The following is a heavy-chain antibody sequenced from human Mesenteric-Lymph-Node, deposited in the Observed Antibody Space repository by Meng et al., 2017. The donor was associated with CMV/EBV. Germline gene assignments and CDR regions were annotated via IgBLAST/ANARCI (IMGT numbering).Heavy chain of an antibody. D-gene: IGHD1-7*01. Sequence: GESLKISCAASGFTFSSYAMSWVRQAPGKGLEWVSVIYRCGSTYYADSVKGRFTISRDNSKNTVYLQMNSLRAEDTAVYYCARDWGMAGTTGDYWGQGTLVTVSS. CDR3: ARDWGMAGTTGDY. V-gene: IGHV3-66*01. CDR2: IYRCGST. CDR1: GFTFSSYA. J-gene: IGHJ4*02.